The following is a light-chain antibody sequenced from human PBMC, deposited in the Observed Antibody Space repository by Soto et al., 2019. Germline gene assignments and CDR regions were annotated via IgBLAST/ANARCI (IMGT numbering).Light chain of an antibody. CDR1: RSNIGKNY. J-gene: IGLJ1*01. CDR3: ATWDDSLNGYV. Sequence: QSVLTQPPSASGTPGQRVSISCSGSRSNIGKNYVYWLQQLPGTAPKLLIYRDNQRPSGVPDRFSGSRSGTSASLAISGLQSEDEADYFCATWDDSLNGYVFGTGTKVTVL. CDR2: RDN. V-gene: IGLV1-47*01.